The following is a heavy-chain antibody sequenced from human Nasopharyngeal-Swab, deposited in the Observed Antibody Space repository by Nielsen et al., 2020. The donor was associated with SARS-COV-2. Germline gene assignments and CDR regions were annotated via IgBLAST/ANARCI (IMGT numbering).Heavy chain of an antibody. CDR2: VVPEDGEP. V-gene: IGHV1-24*01. CDR1: GYTLTVLP. J-gene: IGHJ3*01. Sequence: ASVKVSCKVSGYTLTVLPIHWVRQAPGKGLEWMGTVVPEDGEPIYAQNFQGRVTMTEDTSTYTAYLELSSLRSEDTAVYYCASEGSGVFGVVIYAFDRWGPGTLVTVSS. D-gene: IGHD3-3*01. CDR3: ASEGSGVFGVVIYAFDR.